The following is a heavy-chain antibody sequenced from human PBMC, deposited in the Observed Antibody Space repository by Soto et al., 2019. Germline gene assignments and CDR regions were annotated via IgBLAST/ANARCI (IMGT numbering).Heavy chain of an antibody. J-gene: IGHJ4*02. CDR1: VGSFSGYY. CDR2: INHSGST. D-gene: IGHD3-10*01. CDR3: ARGRPGSGSYYNRDY. Sequence: SETLSLTCAVYVGSFSGYYWSWIRQPPGKGLEWIGEINHSGSTNYNPSLKSRVTISVDTSKNQFSLKLSPVTAADAAVYYCARGRPGSGSYYNRDYWGQGTLVTVSS. V-gene: IGHV4-34*01.